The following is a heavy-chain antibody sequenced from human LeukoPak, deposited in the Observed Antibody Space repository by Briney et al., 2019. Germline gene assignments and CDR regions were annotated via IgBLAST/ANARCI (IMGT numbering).Heavy chain of an antibody. J-gene: IGHJ4*02. D-gene: IGHD6-13*01. CDR3: ARHGGYSSSWYFDY. Sequence: GESLKISCKGSGYSFTSYWISWVRQMPGKGLEWMGRIDPSDSYTNYSPSFQGHVTISADKSISTVYPQWSSLKASDTAMYYCARHGGYSSSWYFDYWGQGTLVTVSS. CDR2: IDPSDSYT. CDR1: GYSFTSYW. V-gene: IGHV5-10-1*01.